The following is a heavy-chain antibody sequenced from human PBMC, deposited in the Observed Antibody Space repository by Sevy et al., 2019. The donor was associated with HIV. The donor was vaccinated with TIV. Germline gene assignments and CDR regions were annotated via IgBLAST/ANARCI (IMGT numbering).Heavy chain of an antibody. V-gene: IGHV4-30-2*01. D-gene: IGHD1-20*01. CDR3: GREGDSAINWNDGLPDY. J-gene: IGHJ4*02. CDR2: IYHTGST. CDR1: GGSISSGIYS. Sequence: SETLSLTCAVSGGSISSGIYSWNWIRQPPGKGLEWIGYIYHTGSTYYNPSLKSRVTISVDRSKNQFSLKLSSVTAADTAIYYCGREGDSAINWNDGLPDYWGQGTLVTVSS.